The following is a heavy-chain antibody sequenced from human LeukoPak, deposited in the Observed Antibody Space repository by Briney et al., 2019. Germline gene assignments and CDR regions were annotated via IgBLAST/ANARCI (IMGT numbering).Heavy chain of an antibody. D-gene: IGHD3-16*01. Sequence: ASVKVSCKASGYTFTMYYMHWVRQAPGQGLEWMGMINPNDGATTYTQRFQGRVTMTRDMSTTTVYMDVRSLRSEDTAVYFCAREQRRGLTGSLGGLFASYHTYYYMDVWGRGTTVTVSS. V-gene: IGHV1-46*01. CDR1: GYTFTMYY. CDR3: AREQRRGLTGSLGGLFASYHTYYYMDV. CDR2: INPNDGAT. J-gene: IGHJ6*03.